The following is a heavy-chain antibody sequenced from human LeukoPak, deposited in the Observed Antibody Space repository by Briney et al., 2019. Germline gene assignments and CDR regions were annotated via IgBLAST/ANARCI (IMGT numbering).Heavy chain of an antibody. D-gene: IGHD1-26*01. CDR1: GFTFSSYW. CDR3: VREASGVSSSAFDV. CDR2: INSDGTTT. J-gene: IGHJ3*01. Sequence: SGGSLRLSCAASGFTFSSYWVHWVRQAPGQGLVWVSRINSDGTTTTYADSVKGRFTISRDNTKNTLYMQMNSLRVDDTAVYYCVREASGVSSSAFDVWGQGTMVTVSS. V-gene: IGHV3-74*03.